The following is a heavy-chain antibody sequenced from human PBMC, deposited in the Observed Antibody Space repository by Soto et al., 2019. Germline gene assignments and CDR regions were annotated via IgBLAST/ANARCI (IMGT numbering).Heavy chain of an antibody. J-gene: IGHJ4*02. CDR3: ASGERGNGYDTRFDY. CDR1: GFAFSYYG. Sequence: QMQLVESGGGVVQPGRSLRLSCATSGFAFSYYGIHWVRQAPGKGLEWVADISYDGKDKWYADSVKGRFTISRDNSENTLYVQMKVLRREDTAVYLCASGERGNGYDTRFDYWGQGTLVTVSS. CDR2: ISYDGKDK. D-gene: IGHD5-12*01. V-gene: IGHV3-30*03.